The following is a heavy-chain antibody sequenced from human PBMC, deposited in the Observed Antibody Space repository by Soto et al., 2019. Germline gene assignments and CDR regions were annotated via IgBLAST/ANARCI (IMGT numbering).Heavy chain of an antibody. CDR2: IIPIFNTA. CDR3: ARVRPTDYVGNYNNGMDV. J-gene: IGHJ6*02. Sequence: QVQLVQSGAEVKKPGSSVKVSCKASGGTLSNYAFTWVRQAPGQGLEWMGGIIPIFNTANYAQKFQGRVTITADESTSTAYMEVKSLRSEDTAVYDCARVRPTDYVGNYNNGMDVWGQGTTVTVSS. V-gene: IGHV1-69*01. D-gene: IGHD4-17*01. CDR1: GGTLSNYA.